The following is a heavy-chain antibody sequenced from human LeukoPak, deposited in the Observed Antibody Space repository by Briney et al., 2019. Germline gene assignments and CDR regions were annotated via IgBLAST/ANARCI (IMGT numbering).Heavy chain of an antibody. CDR2: IHPSNSDI. V-gene: IGHV5-51*01. CDR3: AAINHPTGFLY. Sequence: GESLKISCKGSGYSINNYWIGWVRQMPGKGLEWMGIIHPSNSDIRYSPSFQGQVTVSADKSITTAYLQWSSLKASDTGTYFCAAINHPTGFLYWGQGTPVTVSS. CDR1: GYSINNYW. D-gene: IGHD2/OR15-2a*01. J-gene: IGHJ4*02.